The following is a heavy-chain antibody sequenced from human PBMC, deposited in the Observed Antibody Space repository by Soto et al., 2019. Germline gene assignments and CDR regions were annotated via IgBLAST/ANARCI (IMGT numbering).Heavy chain of an antibody. D-gene: IGHD3-3*01. CDR1: GFTFSSYS. CDR3: ASHLSDVLRFLEWLL. CDR2: ISSSSSYI. Sequence: GGSLRLSCAASGFTFSSYSMNWVRQAPGKGLEWVSSISSSSSYIYYADSVKGRFTISRDNAKNSLYLQMNSLRAEDTAVYYCASHLSDVLRFLEWLLWGQGTLVTVSS. V-gene: IGHV3-21*01. J-gene: IGHJ4*02.